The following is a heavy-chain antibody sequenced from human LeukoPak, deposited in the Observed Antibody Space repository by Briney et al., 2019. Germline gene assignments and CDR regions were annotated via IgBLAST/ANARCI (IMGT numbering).Heavy chain of an antibody. Sequence: PGRSLRLSCAASGFTFSSYAMHWVRQAPGKGLEWVAVISYDGSNKYYADSVKGRFTISRDNSKNTLYLQMNSLRADDTAVYYCARDSEGDGYNFDTWGRGTLVTVSS. D-gene: IGHD5-24*01. CDR3: ARDSEGDGYNFDT. J-gene: IGHJ5*02. CDR2: ISYDGSNK. CDR1: GFTFSSYA. V-gene: IGHV3-30*14.